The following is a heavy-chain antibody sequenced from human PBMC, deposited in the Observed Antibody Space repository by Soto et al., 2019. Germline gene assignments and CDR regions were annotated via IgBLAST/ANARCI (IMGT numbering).Heavy chain of an antibody. CDR2: ISSSGTTT. V-gene: IGHV3-48*03. J-gene: IGHJ4*02. CDR3: ARWEVVTGLDY. CDR1: GFTFSTSE. Sequence: EVPLVESGGGLGQPGGSLRLSCAASGFTFSTSEMSWVRQAPGKGLEWVSHISSSGTTTYYADSVKGRFTISRDNANHSLYLQMNSLRVADTAVYYCARWEVVTGLDYWGQGTLVTVSS. D-gene: IGHD3-22*01.